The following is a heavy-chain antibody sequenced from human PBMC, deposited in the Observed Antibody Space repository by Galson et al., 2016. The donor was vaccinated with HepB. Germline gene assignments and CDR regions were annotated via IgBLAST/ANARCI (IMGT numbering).Heavy chain of an antibody. D-gene: IGHD3-10*01. Sequence: ETLSLTCVVSGVSIISNDWWNWVRQPPGKGLEYIGEIYHSGNTNYSPSLKSRVTISVDKSKNQFSLNLTSVSAADTAVYYCARGLRGSGRLDYWGQGTLVTVSS. CDR1: GVSIISNDW. V-gene: IGHV4-4*02. CDR2: IYHSGNT. J-gene: IGHJ4*02. CDR3: ARGLRGSGRLDY.